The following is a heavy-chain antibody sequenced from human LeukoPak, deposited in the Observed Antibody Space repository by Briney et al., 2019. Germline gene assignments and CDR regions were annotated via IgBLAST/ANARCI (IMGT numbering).Heavy chain of an antibody. CDR3: AKDVDYSNYGAMVV. CDR1: GFTFSSYA. CDR2: ISGSGGST. J-gene: IGHJ4*02. D-gene: IGHD4-11*01. V-gene: IGHV3-23*01. Sequence: GGSLRLSCAASGFTFSSYAMSWVRQAPGKGLEWVSAISGSGGSTYYADSVKGRFTISRGNSKNTLYLQMNSLRAEDTAVYYCAKDVDYSNYGAMVVWGQGTLVTVSS.